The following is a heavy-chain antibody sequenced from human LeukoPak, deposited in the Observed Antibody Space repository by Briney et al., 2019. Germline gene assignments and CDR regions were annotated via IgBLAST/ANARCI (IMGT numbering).Heavy chain of an antibody. V-gene: IGHV3-48*01. CDR3: ARDLDSSWYLY. Sequence: PGGSLRLSCAASGFTFSSYSMNWVRQAPGKGLEWVSYISSSSSTIYYADSVKGRFTISRDNAKNSLYLQMNSLRAEDTAVYYCARDLDSSWYLYWGQGTLVTVSS. D-gene: IGHD6-13*01. J-gene: IGHJ4*02. CDR1: GFTFSSYS. CDR2: ISSSSSTI.